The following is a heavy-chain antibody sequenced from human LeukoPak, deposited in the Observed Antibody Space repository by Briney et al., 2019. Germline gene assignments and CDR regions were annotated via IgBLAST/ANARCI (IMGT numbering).Heavy chain of an antibody. CDR2: VRPKAYGETT. Sequence: GGSLRLSCSASGFTLGDYTMSWVRQAPGKGLEWVGFVRPKAYGETTDYAASVKGGFTISRDDSRSIAYLQMNSLKIEDTAVYYCTRGLWYMGAGTFDIWGQGTMVTVSS. CDR3: TRGLWYMGAGTFDI. CDR1: GFTLGDYT. V-gene: IGHV3-49*04. D-gene: IGHD4/OR15-4a*01. J-gene: IGHJ3*02.